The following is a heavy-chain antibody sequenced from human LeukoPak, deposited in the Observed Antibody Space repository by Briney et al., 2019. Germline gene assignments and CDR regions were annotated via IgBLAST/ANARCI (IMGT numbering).Heavy chain of an antibody. CDR2: ISYIGTT. D-gene: IGHD3-10*01. CDR1: GGSISSGDFY. J-gene: IGHJ5*02. Sequence: SETLSLTCTVSGGSISSGDFYWSWVRQPPGKGLEWIGYISYIGTTYSNPSLKGRVTILVDTSKNQFSLKLTSATAADTAVYYCARDGYHYTSGSYYDLWGQGTLVTVSS. V-gene: IGHV4-30-4*01. CDR3: ARDGYHYTSGSYYDL.